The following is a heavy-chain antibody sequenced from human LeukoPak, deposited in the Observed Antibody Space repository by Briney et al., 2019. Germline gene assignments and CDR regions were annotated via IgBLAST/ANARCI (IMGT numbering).Heavy chain of an antibody. D-gene: IGHD5-18*01. V-gene: IGHV1-69*04. CDR2: IIPIFGIA. J-gene: IGHJ6*02. Sequence: ASVKVSCKASGGTFSSYAISWVRQAPGQGLEWMGRIIPIFGIANYAQKFQGRVTITADKSTSTAYMELSSLRSEDTAVYYCASIVDTAMVTPENGMDVWGQGTTVTVSS. CDR3: ASIVDTAMVTPENGMDV. CDR1: GGTFSSYA.